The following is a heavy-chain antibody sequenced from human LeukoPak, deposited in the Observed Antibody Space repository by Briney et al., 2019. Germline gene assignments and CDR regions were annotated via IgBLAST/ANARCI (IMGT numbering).Heavy chain of an antibody. V-gene: IGHV1-18*01. J-gene: IGHJ4*02. CDR1: GYTFTNYG. D-gene: IGHD6-13*01. CDR3: ARGGRIYSSESCDY. Sequence: ASVTVSCKGSGYTFTNYGISWVRQAPGQGLEWMGWISAYNDNSNYAQKLQGRVTMTTDTSTSTAYMELRSLTSDDTAVYYCARGGRIYSSESCDYWGQGTLVTVSS. CDR2: ISAYNDNS.